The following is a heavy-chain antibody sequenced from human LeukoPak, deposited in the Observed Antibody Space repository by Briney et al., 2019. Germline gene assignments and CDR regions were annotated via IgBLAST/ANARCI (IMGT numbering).Heavy chain of an antibody. CDR3: ARGGSWYLSF. D-gene: IGHD6-13*01. Sequence: SETLSLTCAVSGGSVSSSNWWSWVRQPPGKGLEWIGEISYSGSTNYNPSLKSRVTVSVDKSKNQLSLELSPVTAADTAVYYCARGGSWYLSFWGQGTLVTVSS. CDR1: GGSVSSSNW. J-gene: IGHJ4*02. CDR2: ISYSGST. V-gene: IGHV4-4*02.